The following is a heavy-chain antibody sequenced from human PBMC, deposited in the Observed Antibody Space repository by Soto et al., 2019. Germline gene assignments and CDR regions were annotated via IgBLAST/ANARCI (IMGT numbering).Heavy chain of an antibody. CDR1: GYSFTNYW. D-gene: IGHD5-12*01. CDR3: ARHLRASGYDSRRYYFGMDV. Sequence: EVQLVQSGAEVKKPGESLKISCKGSGYSFTNYWIGWVRQMPGKGLEWMGIIYPGDSETRYSPSFQGQDTISADKSISTAYLQWSSLKASDTAIYYCARHLRASGYDSRRYYFGMDVWGQGTTVTASS. V-gene: IGHV5-51*01. CDR2: IYPGDSET. J-gene: IGHJ6*02.